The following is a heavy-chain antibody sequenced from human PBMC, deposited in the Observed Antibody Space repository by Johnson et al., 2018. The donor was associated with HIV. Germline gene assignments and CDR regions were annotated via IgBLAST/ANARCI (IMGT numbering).Heavy chain of an antibody. CDR2: IKSKTDGGTT. V-gene: IGHV3-15*01. CDR1: GFTFDDYG. Sequence: VQLVESGGGLVQPRGSLRLSCAASGFTFDDYGMSWVRQAPGQGLEWVGRIKSKTDGGTTDYAAPVKGRFTISRDDSKNTLYLQMNSLRAEDTAVYYCARALTTDAFDIWGQGTMVTVSS. CDR3: ARALTTDAFDI. D-gene: IGHD4-17*01. J-gene: IGHJ3*02.